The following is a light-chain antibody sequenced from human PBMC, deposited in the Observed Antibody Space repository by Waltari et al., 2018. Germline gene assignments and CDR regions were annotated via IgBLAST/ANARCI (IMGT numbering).Light chain of an antibody. CDR2: RAS. CDR3: QQYDNLLPFT. Sequence: DIVMTQSPDSLAVSLGERATINCKSSQSVLFSTNNENYLGWYQQKPGQPPKLLIYRASTRESGVPERFSVSGSGTDFTLTISSLQTEDVAVYYCQQYDNLLPFTFGPGTKVEIK. V-gene: IGKV4-1*01. J-gene: IGKJ3*01. CDR1: QSVLFSTNNENY.